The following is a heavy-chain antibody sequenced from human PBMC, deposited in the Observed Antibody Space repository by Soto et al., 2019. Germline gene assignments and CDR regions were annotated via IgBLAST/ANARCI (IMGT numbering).Heavy chain of an antibody. V-gene: IGHV3-9*01. J-gene: IGHJ4*02. CDR3: AKDSYYDILTGFDY. Sequence: LRLSCAASGFTFDDYAMHWVRQAPGKGLEWVSGISWNSGSIGYADSVKGRFTISRDNAKNSLYLQMNSLRAEDTALYYCAKDSYYDILTGFDYWGQGTLVTVSS. CDR2: ISWNSGSI. CDR1: GFTFDDYA. D-gene: IGHD3-9*01.